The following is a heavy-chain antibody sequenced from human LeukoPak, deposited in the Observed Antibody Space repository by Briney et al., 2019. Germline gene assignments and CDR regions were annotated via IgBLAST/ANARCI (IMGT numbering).Heavy chain of an antibody. CDR2: ISSSSTYT. CDR1: EIXFSGNY. CDR3: ARSLGYCSGGHCYYAFDI. J-gene: IGHJ3*02. D-gene: IGHD2-15*01. V-gene: IGHV3-11*03. Sequence: GGSLRLSCAASEIXFSGNYMNWIRQAPGKGLEWLSYISSSSTYTHYADSVRGRFTISRDNARNSLYLQMNSLRADDTAVYYCARSLGYCSGGHCYYAFDIWGQGTMVTVSS.